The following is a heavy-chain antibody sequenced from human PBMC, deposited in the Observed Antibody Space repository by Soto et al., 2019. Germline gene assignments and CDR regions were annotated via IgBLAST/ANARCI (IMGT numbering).Heavy chain of an antibody. J-gene: IGHJ6*02. CDR2: INHSGST. CDR3: ARGLRFLEWLPQASPRYYYGMDV. V-gene: IGHV4-34*01. CDR1: GGSFSGYY. Sequence: SETLSLTCAVYGGSFSGYYWSWIRQPPGKGLEWIGEINHSGSTNYNPSLKSRVTISVDTSKNQFSLKLSSVTAADTAVYYCARGLRFLEWLPQASPRYYYGMDVWGQGTTVTV. D-gene: IGHD3-3*01.